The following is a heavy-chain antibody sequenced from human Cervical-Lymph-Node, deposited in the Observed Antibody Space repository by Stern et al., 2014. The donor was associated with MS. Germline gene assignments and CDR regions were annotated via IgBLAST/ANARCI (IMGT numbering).Heavy chain of an antibody. J-gene: IGHJ3*02. CDR1: GFTFSSYD. CDR3: ARGRGGNYGDAFDI. Sequence: VQLVESGGGLVQPGGSLRLSCAASGFTFSSYDMHWVRQATGKGLEWVSAIGTAGDPYYPGSVKGRFTISREKAKNSLYLQMNSLRAGDTAVYYCARGRGGNYGDAFDIWGQGTMVTVSS. V-gene: IGHV3-13*05. D-gene: IGHD4-23*01. CDR2: IGTAGDP.